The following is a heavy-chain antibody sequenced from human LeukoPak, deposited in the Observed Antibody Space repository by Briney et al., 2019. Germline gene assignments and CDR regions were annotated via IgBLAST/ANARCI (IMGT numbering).Heavy chain of an antibody. D-gene: IGHD3-10*01. J-gene: IGHJ4*02. CDR1: GFTFSSYS. V-gene: IGHV3-48*01. CDR2: ISSSSSTI. Sequence: GGSLRLSCAASGFTFSSYSMNWVRHAPGKGLEWVSYISSSSSTIYYADSVKGRFTISRDNAKNSLYLQMNSLRAEDTAVYYCARFRVRGVIKGFDYWGQGTLVTVSS. CDR3: ARFRVRGVIKGFDY.